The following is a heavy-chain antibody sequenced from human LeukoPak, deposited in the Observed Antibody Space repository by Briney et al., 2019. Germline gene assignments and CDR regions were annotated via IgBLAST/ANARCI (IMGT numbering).Heavy chain of an antibody. CDR3: ARLLGAGTTFDY. CDR1: GFSFSTYW. V-gene: IGHV3-7*01. CDR2: LWPDGRDK. J-gene: IGHJ4*02. D-gene: IGHD4-17*01. Sequence: GGSLRLSCAASGFSFSTYWMTWVRQAPGKGLEWVATLWPDGRDKRYVDFVRDRFTISRDNAKNSLYLQMDSLSAEDTAVYYCARLLGAGTTFDYWGQGAQVTVSS.